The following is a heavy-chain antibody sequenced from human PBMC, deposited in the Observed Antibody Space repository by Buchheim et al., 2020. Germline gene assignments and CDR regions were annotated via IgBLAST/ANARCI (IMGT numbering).Heavy chain of an antibody. V-gene: IGHV3-23*01. D-gene: IGHD3-22*01. CDR3: AKDKRAYYDSSGYYDAFDI. Sequence: EVQLLESGGGLVQPGGSLRLSCAASGFTFSSYAMTWVRQAPGKGLEWVAVISGSGGSTDYVDSVKGRFTISRDNSKTTLYLQMNSLRAEDTAVYYCAKDKRAYYDSSGYYDAFDIWGQGT. CDR2: ISGSGGST. CDR1: GFTFSSYA. J-gene: IGHJ3*02.